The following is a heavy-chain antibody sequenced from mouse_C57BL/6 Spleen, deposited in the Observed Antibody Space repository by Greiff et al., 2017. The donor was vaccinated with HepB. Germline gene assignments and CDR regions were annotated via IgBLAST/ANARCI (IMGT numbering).Heavy chain of an antibody. J-gene: IGHJ3*01. CDR1: GYTFTSYW. CDR2: IDPSDSYT. CDR3: GRGDYSNSFAY. V-gene: IGHV1-69*01. D-gene: IGHD2-5*01. Sequence: QVQLQQPGAELVMPGASVKLSCKASGYTFTSYWMHWVKQRPGQGLEWIGEIDPSDSYTNYNQKFKGKSTLTVDKSSSTAYMQRSSLTSEDSAVYYCGRGDYSNSFAYWGQGTLVTVSA.